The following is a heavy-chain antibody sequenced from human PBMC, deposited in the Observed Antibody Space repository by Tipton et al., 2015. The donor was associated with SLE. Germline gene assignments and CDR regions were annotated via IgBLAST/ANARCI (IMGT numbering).Heavy chain of an antibody. CDR2: IYTSGST. D-gene: IGHD3-3*01. J-gene: IGHJ4*02. V-gene: IGHV4-61*02. CDR1: GGSISSGSYY. Sequence: TLSLTCTVSGGSISSGSYYWSWIRQPAGKGLEWIGRIYTSGSTNYNPSLKSRVTISVGTSKNQFSLKLSSVTAADTAVYYCASLTIFGYDYWGQGTLVTVSS. CDR3: ASLTIFGYDY.